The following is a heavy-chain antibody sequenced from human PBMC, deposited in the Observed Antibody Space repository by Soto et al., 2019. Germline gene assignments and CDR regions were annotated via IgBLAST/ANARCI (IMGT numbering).Heavy chain of an antibody. CDR2: IWYDGSNK. CDR1: GFTFSSYG. J-gene: IGHJ3*02. CDR3: ASYMTTVTTSAFDI. Sequence: GGSLRLSCAASGFTFSSYGMHWVRQAPGKGLEWVAVIWYDGSNKYYADSVKGRFTISRDNSKNTLYLQMNSLRAEDTVVYYCASYMTTVTTSAFDIWGQGTMVTVSS. D-gene: IGHD4-17*01. V-gene: IGHV3-33*01.